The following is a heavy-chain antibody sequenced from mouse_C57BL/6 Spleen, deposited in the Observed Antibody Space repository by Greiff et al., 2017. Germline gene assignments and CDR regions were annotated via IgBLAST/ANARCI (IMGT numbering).Heavy chain of an antibody. CDR3: SLNWDDYFDY. Sequence: VKLQESGAELVRPGASVTLSCKASGYTFTDYEMHWVKQTPVHGLEWIGAIDPETGGTAYNQKFKGKAILTADKSSSTAYMELRSLTSEDSAVYYCSLNWDDYFDYWGQGTTLTVSS. CDR2: IDPETGGT. J-gene: IGHJ2*01. D-gene: IGHD4-1*01. V-gene: IGHV1-15*01. CDR1: GYTFTDYE.